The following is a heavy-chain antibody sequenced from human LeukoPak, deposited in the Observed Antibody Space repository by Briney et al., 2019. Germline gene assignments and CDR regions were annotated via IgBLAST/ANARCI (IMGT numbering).Heavy chain of an antibody. Sequence: GGSLRLSCAASGFTFSDYYMSWIRQAPGKGLEWVSYTSSSSSYTNYADSVKGRFTISRDNAKNSLYLQMNSLRAEDTAVYYCLPYSARPIDYWGQGTLVTVSS. CDR1: GFTFSDYY. J-gene: IGHJ4*02. V-gene: IGHV3-11*06. D-gene: IGHD6-6*01. CDR2: TSSSSSYT. CDR3: LPYSARPIDY.